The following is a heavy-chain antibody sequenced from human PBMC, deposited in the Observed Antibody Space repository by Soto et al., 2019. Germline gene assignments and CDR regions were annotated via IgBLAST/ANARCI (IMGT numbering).Heavy chain of an antibody. Sequence: QVQLVESGGGVVQPGGSLRLSCAASGFTFSNYGMHWVRQAPGKGLEWVASMWYGGTDRQYVDSVKGRFTISRDNSKNMLYLQMTSLTAEDTAVYFCARPTTGPCISSTCQYVQYYYGLDVWGQGTTVIVSS. V-gene: IGHV3-33*01. CDR2: MWYGGTDR. CDR3: ARPTTGPCISSTCQYVQYYYGLDV. CDR1: GFTFSNYG. J-gene: IGHJ6*02. D-gene: IGHD2-2*01.